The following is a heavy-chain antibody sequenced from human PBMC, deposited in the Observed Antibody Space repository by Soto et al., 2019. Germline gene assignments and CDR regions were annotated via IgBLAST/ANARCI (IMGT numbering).Heavy chain of an antibody. CDR2: IYYSGST. J-gene: IGHJ5*02. Sequence: SVTCSVADGCSSSKIYYWGRNRQPPGKGLEWIGYIYYSGSTNYNPSLKSRVTVSVDTSKNQFSLKLSSVTAADTAVYYCARHPSDFWFDPWGQGTLATVSS. D-gene: IGHD2-21*02. V-gene: IGHV4-39*01. CDR1: DGCSSSKIYY. CDR3: ARHPSDFWFDP.